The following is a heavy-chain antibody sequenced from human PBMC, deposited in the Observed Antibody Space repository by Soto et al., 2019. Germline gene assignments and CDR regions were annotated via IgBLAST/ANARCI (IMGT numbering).Heavy chain of an antibody. CDR2: ISSSNTYI. CDR1: GFTFSSYT. V-gene: IGHV3-21*01. Sequence: WGSLRLSCAASGFTFSSYTMNWVRQAPGKGLEWVSSISSSNTYIYYADSVKGRFTISRDNAKKSVYLQMNSLRAEDTALYYCARDPEDHDIPCEYWGMGNMVTVS. J-gene: IGHJ4*02. D-gene: IGHD3-9*01. CDR3: ARDPEDHDIPCEY.